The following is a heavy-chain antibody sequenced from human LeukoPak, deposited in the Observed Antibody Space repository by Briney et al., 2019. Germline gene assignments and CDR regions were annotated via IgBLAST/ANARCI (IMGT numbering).Heavy chain of an antibody. CDR1: GGSISSSGYY. J-gene: IGHJ3*02. CDR2: IDYSGST. D-gene: IGHD4-11*01. Sequence: SETLSLTCSVSGGSISSSGYYWGWIRQPPGKRLEWIGNIDYSGSTNYNPSLKIRVTMFVDTSKNQFSLKLSSVTAADTALYYCARLPNSWDAFDSWGQGTMVTVSS. V-gene: IGHV4-39*01. CDR3: ARLPNSWDAFDS.